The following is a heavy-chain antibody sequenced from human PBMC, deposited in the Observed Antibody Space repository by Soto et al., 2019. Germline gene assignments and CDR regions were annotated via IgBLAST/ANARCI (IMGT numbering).Heavy chain of an antibody. CDR1: GFTFSSYS. V-gene: IGHV3-21*01. J-gene: IGHJ5*02. D-gene: IGHD3-3*01. Sequence: PGGTLRLSCPASGFTFSSYSMNWVRQAPGKGLEWVSSMSSSSSYIYYADSVKGRFTISRDNAKNSLYLQMNSLRAEDTAVYYCARSLYDFWSGNNWFDPWGQGTLVTVSS. CDR3: ARSLYDFWSGNNWFDP. CDR2: MSSSSSYI.